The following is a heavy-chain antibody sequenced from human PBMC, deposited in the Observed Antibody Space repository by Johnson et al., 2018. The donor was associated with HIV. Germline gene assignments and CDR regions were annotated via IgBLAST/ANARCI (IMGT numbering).Heavy chain of an antibody. CDR3: AKGFGASSGAFDI. CDR2: ISYSGSNK. V-gene: IGHV3-23*04. CDR1: GFSFDSHA. J-gene: IGHJ3*02. D-gene: IGHD1-26*01. Sequence: VQLVESGGGLVQPGGSLRLSCAASGFSFDSHAINWVRQAPGKGLQWVSAISYSGSNKYYADSGKGRFTIPRDNSKNTLYLQMNSLRAEDTAVYYCAKGFGASSGAFDIWGQGTMVTVSS.